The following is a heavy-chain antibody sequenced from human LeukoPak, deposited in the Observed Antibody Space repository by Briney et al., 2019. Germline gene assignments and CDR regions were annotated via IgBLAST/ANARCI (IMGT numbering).Heavy chain of an antibody. D-gene: IGHD5-18*01. Sequence: GGSLRLSCAASGFTFSSYGMHWVRQAPGKGLEWVAFIRYDGSNKYYADSAKGRFTISRDNSKNTLYLQMNSLRAEDTAVYYCARADLRGYSLDYWGQGTLVTVSS. J-gene: IGHJ4*02. V-gene: IGHV3-30*02. CDR3: ARADLRGYSLDY. CDR1: GFTFSSYG. CDR2: IRYDGSNK.